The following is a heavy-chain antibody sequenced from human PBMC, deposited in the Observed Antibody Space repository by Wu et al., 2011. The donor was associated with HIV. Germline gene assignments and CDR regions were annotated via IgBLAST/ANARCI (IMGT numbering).Heavy chain of an antibody. Sequence: QVQLVQSGAEVKKPGASVKVSCKASGYXFKNYIHWIRQAPGQGLEWMGRIIPMFDTANYAQNFQSRLTITADKSTTTAYMELSSLRSEDTAVYYCATDPTILGEGWGQGTRVTVSS. V-gene: IGHV1-69*06. CDR3: ATDPTILGEG. J-gene: IGHJ1*01. CDR2: IIPMFDTA. D-gene: IGHD5-24*01. CDR1: GYXFKNY.